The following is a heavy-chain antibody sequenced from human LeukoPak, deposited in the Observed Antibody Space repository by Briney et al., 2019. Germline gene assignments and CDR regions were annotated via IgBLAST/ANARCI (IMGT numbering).Heavy chain of an antibody. Sequence: GGSLRLSCAASGFTFSSYSMNWVRQAPGKGLEWVSSISDSRRYIFYADSAKGRFTISRDNAKNSLYLQMNSLRAEDTAVYYCAREVYCSHTTCYYFDYWGLGTLVTVSS. V-gene: IGHV3-21*01. CDR3: AREVYCSHTTCYYFDY. J-gene: IGHJ4*02. CDR1: GFTFSSYS. D-gene: IGHD2/OR15-2a*01. CDR2: ISDSRRYI.